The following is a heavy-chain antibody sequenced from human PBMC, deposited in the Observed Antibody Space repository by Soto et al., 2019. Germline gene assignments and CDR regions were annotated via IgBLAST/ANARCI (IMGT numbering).Heavy chain of an antibody. J-gene: IGHJ4*02. D-gene: IGHD1-26*01. V-gene: IGHV3-74*01. CDR2: INGDGSST. Sequence: EVQLVESGGGLVQPGGSLELSCAAPGFTFSSYWMHGFRQTPGKGLVWVSRINGDGSSTSYADSVKGRFTVSRDNAKNTLYLQMNSLSAGDTAVYYCATWETGYWGQGTLVTVSS. CDR3: ATWETGY. CDR1: GFTFSSYW.